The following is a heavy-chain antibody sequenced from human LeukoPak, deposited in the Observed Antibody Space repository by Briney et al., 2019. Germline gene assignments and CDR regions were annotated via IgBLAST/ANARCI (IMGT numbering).Heavy chain of an antibody. CDR2: ISGSGTNT. J-gene: IGHJ4*02. CDR3: AKFGYGDY. V-gene: IGHV3-23*01. CDR1: GFTLSNYA. Sequence: GGSLRLSCAASGFTLSNYAMNWVRQAPGKGLEWVSSISGSGTNTYYADSVKGRLTISRDTSKNTLYLQMNSLRAEDTAVYHCAKFGYGDYWGQGTLVTVSS. D-gene: IGHD5-12*01.